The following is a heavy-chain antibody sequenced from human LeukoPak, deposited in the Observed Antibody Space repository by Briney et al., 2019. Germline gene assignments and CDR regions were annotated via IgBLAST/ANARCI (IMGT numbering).Heavy chain of an antibody. V-gene: IGHV3-49*03. J-gene: IGHJ4*02. Sequence: GGSLRLSCIASGFTFGDYAMSWIRQAPGKGLEWVGFIRSKAYGETADYAASVKGRFTISRDDSKAIAYLQMNSLKTEDTAVYHCTRDRGAYNLYDYWGQGTLVTVSS. CDR3: TRDRGAYNLYDY. CDR1: GFTFGDYA. CDR2: IRSKAYGETA. D-gene: IGHD1-1*01.